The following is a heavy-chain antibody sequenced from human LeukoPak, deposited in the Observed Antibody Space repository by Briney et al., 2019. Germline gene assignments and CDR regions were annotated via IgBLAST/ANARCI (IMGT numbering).Heavy chain of an antibody. CDR3: ARHIAAAGTIDY. CDR2: INPNSGGT. J-gene: IGHJ4*02. D-gene: IGHD6-13*01. V-gene: IGHV1-2*02. CDR1: GYTFTGYY. Sequence: ASVKVSCKASGYTFTGYYMHWVRQAPGQGLEWMGWINPNSGGTNYALKFQGRVTMTRDTSISTAYMELSRLRSDDTAVYYCARHIAAAGTIDYWGQGTLVTVSS.